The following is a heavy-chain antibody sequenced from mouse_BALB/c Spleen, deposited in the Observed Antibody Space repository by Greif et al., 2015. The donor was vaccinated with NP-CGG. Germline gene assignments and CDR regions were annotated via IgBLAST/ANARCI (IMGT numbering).Heavy chain of an antibody. CDR3: ADRLTPDY. D-gene: IGHD1-2*01. CDR1: GFNIKDTY. V-gene: IGHV14-3*02. CDR2: IDPANGNT. J-gene: IGHJ2*01. Sequence: EVMLVESGAELVKPGASVKLSCTASGFNIKDTYMHWVKQRPEQGLEWIGRIDPANGNTKYDPKFQGKATITADTSSNTAYLQLSSLTSEDTAVYYCADRLTPDYWGQGTTLTVSS.